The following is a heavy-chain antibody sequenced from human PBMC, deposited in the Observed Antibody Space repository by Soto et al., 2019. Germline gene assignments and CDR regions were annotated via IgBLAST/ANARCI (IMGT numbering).Heavy chain of an antibody. V-gene: IGHV3-48*02. CDR2: ISSSSSSSI. CDR1: GFTFSSYS. Sequence: EVQLVESGGGLVQPGGSLRLSCAASGFTFSSYSMNWVRQAPGKGLEWVSYISSSSSSSIYYADSVKGRFTISRDNAKNSLYLQMNSLRDEDTAVYYCARGGVVTAMNWYFDLWGRGTLVTVSS. CDR3: ARGGVVTAMNWYFDL. D-gene: IGHD2-21*02. J-gene: IGHJ2*01.